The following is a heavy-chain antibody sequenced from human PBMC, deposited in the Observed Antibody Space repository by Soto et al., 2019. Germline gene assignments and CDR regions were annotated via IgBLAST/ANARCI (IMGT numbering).Heavy chain of an antibody. J-gene: IGHJ6*03. D-gene: IGHD3-3*01. CDR3: AKGGRFPEARYYFLDV. CDR2: INDSGST. V-gene: IGHV4-34*01. CDR1: GESFSGYY. Sequence: QVQLQQRGAGLLKPSETLSLTCVVDGESFSGYYWTWIRQPPGKGLEWIGEINDSGSTNHKPSLKSRVNMSIDTSKNQFSLTLRSVTAADTGVYYCAKGGRFPEARYYFLDVWGNGTTVTVSS.